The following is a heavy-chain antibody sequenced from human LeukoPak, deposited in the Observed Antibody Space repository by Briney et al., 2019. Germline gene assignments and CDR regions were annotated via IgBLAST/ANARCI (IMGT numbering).Heavy chain of an antibody. CDR2: IKQDGSEQ. V-gene: IGHV3-7*04. D-gene: IGHD6-13*01. CDR1: GFTFSLSW. Sequence: GGSLRLSCAASGFTFSLSWMHWVRQAPGKGLEWVANIKQDGSEQYYVDSVKGRFTVFRDNAKNSLNLQMISLRAEDTAVYYCARGSNWAFDYWGQGTLVIVSS. J-gene: IGHJ4*02. CDR3: ARGSNWAFDY.